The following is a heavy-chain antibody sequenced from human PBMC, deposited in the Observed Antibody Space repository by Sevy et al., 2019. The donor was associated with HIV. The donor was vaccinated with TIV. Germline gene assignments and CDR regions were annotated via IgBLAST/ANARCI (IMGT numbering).Heavy chain of an antibody. CDR3: ASYCSGGSCYPTAFYCYGMDV. Sequence: ASVKVSCKASGGTFSSYAISWVRQAPGQGLEWMGGIIPIFGTANYSQKFQGRVTITADESTSTAYMELSSLRSEDTAVYYCASYCSGGSCYPTAFYCYGMDVWGQGTTVTVS. J-gene: IGHJ6*02. V-gene: IGHV1-69*13. CDR2: IIPIFGTA. CDR1: GGTFSSYA. D-gene: IGHD2-15*01.